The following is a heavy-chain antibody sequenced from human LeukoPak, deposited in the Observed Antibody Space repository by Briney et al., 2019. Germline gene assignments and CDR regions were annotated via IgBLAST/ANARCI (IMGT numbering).Heavy chain of an antibody. J-gene: IGHJ4*02. CDR3: ARDYGDYYFDY. V-gene: IGHV4-38-2*02. CDR1: GYSISSGYY. Sequence: PSETLSLTCAVSGYSISSGYYWGWIRQPPGKGLEWIANMYHSGSTYYNPSLKSRVTISVDTSKNQFSLKLSSVTAADTAVYYCARDYGDYYFDYWGQGTLVTVSS. CDR2: MYHSGST. D-gene: IGHD4-17*01.